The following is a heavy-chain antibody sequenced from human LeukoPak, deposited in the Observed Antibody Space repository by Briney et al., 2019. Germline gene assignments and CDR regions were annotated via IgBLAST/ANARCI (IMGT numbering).Heavy chain of an antibody. CDR3: ARASGPQWLVPRFDP. J-gene: IGHJ5*02. CDR2: IYSGGST. V-gene: IGHV3-66*01. Sequence: GGSLRLSCAASGFTVSSNYMSWVRQAPGKGLEWASVIYSGGSTYYADSVKGRFTISRDNSKSTLYLQMNSLRAEDTAVYYCARASGPQWLVPRFDPWGQGTLVTVSS. D-gene: IGHD6-19*01. CDR1: GFTVSSNY.